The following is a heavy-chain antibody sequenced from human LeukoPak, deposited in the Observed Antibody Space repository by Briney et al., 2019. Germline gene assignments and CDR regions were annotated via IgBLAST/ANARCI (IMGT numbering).Heavy chain of an antibody. CDR3: ARDLLGAFDI. CDR2: IYNSGST. D-gene: IGHD2-15*01. V-gene: IGHV4-59*01. Sequence: PSETLSLTCTVSGGSISSYYWSWIRQPPGKGLECIGYIYNSGSTNYNPSLKSRLTISVDTSKNQFSLKLSSVTAADTAVYYCARDLLGAFDIWGQGTKVTVSS. CDR1: GGSISSYY. J-gene: IGHJ3*02.